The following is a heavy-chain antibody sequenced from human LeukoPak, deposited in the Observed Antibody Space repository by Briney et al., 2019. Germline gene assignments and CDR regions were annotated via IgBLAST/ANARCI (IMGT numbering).Heavy chain of an antibody. Sequence: VASVKVSCKASGYTFTGYYMHWVRQTPGQGLEWMGWINPNSGGTNYAQKFQGRVTMTRDTSISTAYMELSRLRSDDMAVYYCARGVSSGLGGPFYYWGQGTLVTVSS. J-gene: IGHJ4*02. CDR3: ARGVSSGLGGPFYY. CDR1: GYTFTGYY. CDR2: INPNSGGT. V-gene: IGHV1-2*02. D-gene: IGHD6-19*01.